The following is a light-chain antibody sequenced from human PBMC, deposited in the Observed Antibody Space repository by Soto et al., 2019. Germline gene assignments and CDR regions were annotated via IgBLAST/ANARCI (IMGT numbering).Light chain of an antibody. CDR1: SSDVGGNKF. J-gene: IGLJ2*01. Sequence: QSALTQPPSASGSPGQSVTISCTGTSSDVGGNKFVSWYQQHPGKAPKLMIYDVSERPSGVPDRFSGSKSGNTASRTVSGLQPDDEADYYCISYAGSNSVVFGGGTKLTVL. CDR3: ISYAGSNSVV. CDR2: DVS. V-gene: IGLV2-8*01.